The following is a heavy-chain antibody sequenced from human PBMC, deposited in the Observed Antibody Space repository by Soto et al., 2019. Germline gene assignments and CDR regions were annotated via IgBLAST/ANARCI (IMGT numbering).Heavy chain of an antibody. CDR2: ISGSGGST. J-gene: IGHJ4*02. CDR1: GFTFSSYA. D-gene: IGHD3-3*01. Sequence: GGSLRLSCAASGFTFSSYAMSWVRQAPGKGLEWVSAISGSGGSTYYADSVKGRFTISRDNSKNTLYLQMNSLRAEDTAVYYCAKTDSAEYYDFWSGYYTFFDYWGQGTLVTVSS. V-gene: IGHV3-23*01. CDR3: AKTDSAEYYDFWSGYYTFFDY.